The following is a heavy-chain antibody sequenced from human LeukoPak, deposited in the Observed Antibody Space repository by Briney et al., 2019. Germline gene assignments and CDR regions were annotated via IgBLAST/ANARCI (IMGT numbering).Heavy chain of an antibody. CDR1: GGSISSSSYY. Sequence: PSETLSLTCTVSGGSISSSSYYWGRIRQPPGKGLEWIGSIYYSGSTYYNPSLKSRVTISVDTSKSQFSLKLSSVTAADTAVYYCARRPAAILDYYYYMDVWGKGTTVTVSS. D-gene: IGHD2-2*02. J-gene: IGHJ6*03. V-gene: IGHV4-39*01. CDR3: ARRPAAILDYYYYMDV. CDR2: IYYSGST.